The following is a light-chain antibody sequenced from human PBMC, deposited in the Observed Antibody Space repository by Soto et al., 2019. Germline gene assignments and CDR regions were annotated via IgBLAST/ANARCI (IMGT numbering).Light chain of an antibody. Sequence: DIQMTQSPSSLSASVGDRVTITCRTSEVIRDYLGWFQQKPGKAPKRLIYAASNLQAGVPSRFSGSGSRTEFTLTISSLQAEDFATYFCLQYSSFPRTFGQGTKVDIK. V-gene: IGKV1-17*01. J-gene: IGKJ1*01. CDR1: EVIRDY. CDR2: AAS. CDR3: LQYSSFPRT.